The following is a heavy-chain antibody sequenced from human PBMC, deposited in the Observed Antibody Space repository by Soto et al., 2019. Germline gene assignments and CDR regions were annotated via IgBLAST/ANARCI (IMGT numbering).Heavy chain of an antibody. CDR1: GYDFTNYG. V-gene: IGHV1-18*01. Sequence: QVQLVQSGAEVKKPGASVKVSCKAYGYDFTNYGINWVRQAPGQGLEGMGWISAYNGNIVYAQKFQGRATLTTYTSTDSAYMELRSLRSDDTAVYYYARGQEIWTGGKFSDWGQGTMVTVSS. J-gene: IGHJ4*02. CDR3: ARGQEIWTGGKFSD. CDR2: ISAYNGNI. D-gene: IGHD2-8*02.